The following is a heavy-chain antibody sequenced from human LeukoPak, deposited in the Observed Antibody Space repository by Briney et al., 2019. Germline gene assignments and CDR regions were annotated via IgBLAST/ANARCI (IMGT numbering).Heavy chain of an antibody. CDR1: GFIFSNYD. Sequence: GGSLRLSCAASGFIFSNYDMHWVRQVTGKGLEWVSVIGTAGDTYYPGSVKGRFTISRENAKNSLYLQMNSLRAGDTAVYYCARGSLNYYGAGSNLDHWGQGTLVTFSS. CDR3: ARGSLNYYGAGSNLDH. CDR2: IGTAGDT. J-gene: IGHJ4*02. V-gene: IGHV3-13*01. D-gene: IGHD3-10*01.